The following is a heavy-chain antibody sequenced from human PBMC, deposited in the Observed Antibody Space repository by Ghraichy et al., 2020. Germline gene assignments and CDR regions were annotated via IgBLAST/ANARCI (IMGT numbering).Heavy chain of an antibody. CDR1: GFTFISYA. J-gene: IGHJ3*02. CDR2: ISGSGIST. Sequence: GGSLRLSCAASGFTFISYAMSWVRQAPGKGLECVSAISGSGISTNYADSVKGRFTISKDNSKNTLFLQMNSLRVEDTAVYYCAKHRSSGWLDAFDIWGQGTLVTVSS. CDR3: AKHRSSGWLDAFDI. V-gene: IGHV3-23*01. D-gene: IGHD6-19*01.